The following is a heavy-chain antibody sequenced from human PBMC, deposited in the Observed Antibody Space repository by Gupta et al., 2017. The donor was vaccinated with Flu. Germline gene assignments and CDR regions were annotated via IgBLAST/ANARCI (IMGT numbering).Heavy chain of an antibody. CDR3: AKDVESTGWSPILDH. V-gene: IGHV3-9*01. J-gene: IGHJ4*02. CDR1: GFTFDDFA. CDR2: ISWSSAAK. D-gene: IGHD6-19*01. Sequence: GFTFDDFAMHWVRQTPEKGLEWVSGISWSSAAKGYVESVKGRFSISRDNTNNSLYLEMNNLRAEDTALYYCAKDVESTGWSPILDHWGPGILVTVSS.